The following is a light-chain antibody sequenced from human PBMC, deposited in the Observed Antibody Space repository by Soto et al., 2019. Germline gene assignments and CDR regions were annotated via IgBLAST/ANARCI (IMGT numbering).Light chain of an antibody. CDR2: SNT. V-gene: IGLV1-40*01. Sequence: QSVLTQPPSVSGAPGQWVTLSCTGCSSNIGAGYEVHWYQQIPGTAPKVLIYSNTHRPSGVPDRFSGTKSGTSASLAITDLQAEDEADYYCQSYDNSLSGFYVFGTGTKVTVL. J-gene: IGLJ1*01. CDR1: SSNIGAGYE. CDR3: QSYDNSLSGFYV.